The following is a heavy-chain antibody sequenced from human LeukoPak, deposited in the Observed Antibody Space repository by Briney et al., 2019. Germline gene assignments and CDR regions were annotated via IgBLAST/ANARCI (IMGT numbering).Heavy chain of an antibody. CDR3: ARDYRSSWYV. CDR2: INQDGSEK. D-gene: IGHD6-13*01. J-gene: IGHJ4*02. CDR1: GFVFANYW. V-gene: IGHV3-7*03. Sequence: GGSLRLSCAASGFVFANYWMSWIRQAPGKGLEWVANINQDGSEKHYVDSVKGRFTVSRDNARNSLFLQMNSLRAEDTSVYYCARDYRSSWYVRGQGTLVTVSS.